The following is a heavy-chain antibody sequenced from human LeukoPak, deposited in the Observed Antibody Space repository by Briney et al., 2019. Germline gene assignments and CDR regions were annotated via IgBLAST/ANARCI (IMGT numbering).Heavy chain of an antibody. CDR3: AKDWNYYDTSVPFYYYYMEV. V-gene: IGHV3-30*18. CDR1: GFTFSVYG. D-gene: IGHD3-22*01. Sequence: TGGSLRLSWAASGFTFSVYGMHWGRQAPGKGVEWVAGGSYDGSDKYYSDSVEGRFSISRDNSKNTVYLQMSSLRAEDTAVYFCAKDWNYYDTSVPFYYYYMEVWGKGTTVTVSS. J-gene: IGHJ6*03. CDR2: GSYDGSDK.